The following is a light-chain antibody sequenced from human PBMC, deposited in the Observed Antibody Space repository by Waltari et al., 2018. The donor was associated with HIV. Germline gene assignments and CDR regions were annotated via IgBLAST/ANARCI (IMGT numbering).Light chain of an antibody. CDR1: TSNIGAGYD. J-gene: IGLJ2*01. CDR2: GNS. CDR3: QSYDSGLSGVV. V-gene: IGLV1-40*01. Sequence: QSVLTQPPSVSGAPGQRVTISCPGNTSNIGAGYDVHWYQQLPGTAPKPLIYGNSNRPSGVPDRFSGSKSGTTASLAVTGLQAEDEADYYCQSYDSGLSGVVFGGGTKLTVL.